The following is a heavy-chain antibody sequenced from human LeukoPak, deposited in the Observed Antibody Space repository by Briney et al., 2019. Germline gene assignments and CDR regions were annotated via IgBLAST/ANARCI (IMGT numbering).Heavy chain of an antibody. CDR1: GGSISSYY. D-gene: IGHD3-10*01. Sequence: SETLSLTCTVSGGSISSYYWSWIRQPPGKGLEWIGYIYYSGSTSYNPSLKSRVTISVDTSKNQFSLKLSSVTAADTAVYYCARSVVQGPHDYWGQGTLVTVSS. CDR3: ARSVVQGPHDY. J-gene: IGHJ4*02. V-gene: IGHV4-59*08. CDR2: IYYSGST.